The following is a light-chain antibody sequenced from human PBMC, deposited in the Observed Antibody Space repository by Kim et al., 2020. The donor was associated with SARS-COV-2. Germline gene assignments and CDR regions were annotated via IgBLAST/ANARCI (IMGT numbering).Light chain of an antibody. V-gene: IGLV2-14*04. CDR3: TSYTNSDSWV. CDR1: SGGIGAYMF. CDR2: HVT. Sequence: GQSITISCTGTSGGIGAYMFVAWYQQYPGRAPKLLIYHVTQRPSGVSNRFSGSKSGNTASLTISGLQAEDESDYYCTSYTNSDSWVFGGGTQLTVL. J-gene: IGLJ3*02.